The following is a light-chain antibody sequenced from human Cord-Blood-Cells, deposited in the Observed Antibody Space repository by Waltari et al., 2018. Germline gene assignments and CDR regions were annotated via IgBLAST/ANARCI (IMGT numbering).Light chain of an antibody. J-gene: IGLJ2*01. CDR3: QSYDSSLSAVV. CDR1: SSHIGAGYD. Sequence: QPVLTQPPSVSGAPGQRVTNPCTGSSSHIGAGYDVHCYQQHPGPDPKLLTYGNCKRPSGVPDRFSGSKSCTSASLAITGLQAEDEADYYCQSYDSSLSAVVFGGGTKLTVL. CDR2: GNC. V-gene: IGLV1-40*01.